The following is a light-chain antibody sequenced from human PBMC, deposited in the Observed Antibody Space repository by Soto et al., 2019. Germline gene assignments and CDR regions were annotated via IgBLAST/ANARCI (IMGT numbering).Light chain of an antibody. Sequence: QCALTQPRSVSGSPGQSVTISCTGTSSDVGGYNYVSWYQQHPGKAPKLMIYDVSKRPSGVPDRFSGSKSGNTASLTISGLQAEDEADYYCCSYAGSSYVFGTGTKITVL. V-gene: IGLV2-11*01. CDR3: CSYAGSSYV. CDR2: DVS. J-gene: IGLJ1*01. CDR1: SSDVGGYNY.